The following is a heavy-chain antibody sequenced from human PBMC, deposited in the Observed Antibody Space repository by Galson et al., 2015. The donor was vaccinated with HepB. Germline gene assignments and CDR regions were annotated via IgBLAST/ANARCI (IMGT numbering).Heavy chain of an antibody. CDR2: ISGSGGST. D-gene: IGHD2-2*02. CDR1: GFTFSSYA. Sequence: SLRLSCAASGFTFSSYAMSWVRQAPGKGLEWVSAISGSGGSTYYADSVKGRFTISRDNSKNTLYLQMNSLRAEDTAVYYCAKSLFRCSSTSCYTWTAFDIWGQGTMVTVSS. V-gene: IGHV3-23*01. J-gene: IGHJ3*02. CDR3: AKSLFRCSSTSCYTWTAFDI.